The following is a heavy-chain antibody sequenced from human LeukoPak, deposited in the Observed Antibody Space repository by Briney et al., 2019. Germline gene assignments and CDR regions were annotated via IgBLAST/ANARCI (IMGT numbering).Heavy chain of an antibody. CDR1: GESFSGYY. Sequence: SSETLSLTCAVYGESFSGYYWSWIRQPPGKGLEWIGEINHSGYTNYNPSLKSRATILVDTSKKHFSLNLSSVTAADTAVYYCARLYKWNYGFDYWGQGTLVTVSS. CDR3: ARLYKWNYGFDY. D-gene: IGHD1-7*01. V-gene: IGHV4-34*01. J-gene: IGHJ4*02. CDR2: INHSGYT.